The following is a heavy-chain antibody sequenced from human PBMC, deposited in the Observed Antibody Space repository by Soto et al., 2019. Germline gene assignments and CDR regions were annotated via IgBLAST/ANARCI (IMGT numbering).Heavy chain of an antibody. CDR1: GFTFSSYG. CDR3: AKDQSSSDAFDI. J-gene: IGHJ3*02. D-gene: IGHD6-6*01. V-gene: IGHV3-30*18. CDR2: ISYDGSNK. Sequence: QVQLVESGGGVVQPGRSLRLSCAASGFTFSSYGMHWVRQAPGKGLEWVAVISYDGSNKYYADSVKGRFTISRDNSKNTLYLQMNSLRAEDKAVYYCAKDQSSSDAFDIWGQGTMVTVSS.